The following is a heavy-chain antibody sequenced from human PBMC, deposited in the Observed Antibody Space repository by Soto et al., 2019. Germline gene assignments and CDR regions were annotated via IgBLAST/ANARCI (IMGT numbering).Heavy chain of an antibody. CDR3: AAGGGLPRYY. Sequence: QLQLQESGSGLVKPAQTLSLTCAVSGGSITSGGYSWSWIRQPPGKGLEWIGYIYHSGSTYYNPSLKSRVTIAVDRSQNPCSLKLSSVTAADTAVYYCAAGGGLPRYYWGQGTLVTVSS. V-gene: IGHV4-30-2*01. CDR2: IYHSGST. D-gene: IGHD5-12*01. CDR1: GGSITSGGYS. J-gene: IGHJ4*02.